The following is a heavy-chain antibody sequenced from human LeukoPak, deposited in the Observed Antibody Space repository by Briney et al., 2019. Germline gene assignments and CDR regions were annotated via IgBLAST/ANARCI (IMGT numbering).Heavy chain of an antibody. V-gene: IGHV1-2*02. J-gene: IGHJ6*02. D-gene: IGHD3-22*01. CDR2: INPNSGGT. Sequence: ASVKVSCKASGYTFTGYYMHWVRQAPGQGLEWTGWINPNSGGTNYAQKFQGRVTMTRDTSISTAYMELSRLRSDDTAVYYCARAPSYYDSSGYYFDASYYYYYGMDVWGQGTTVTVSS. CDR1: GYTFTGYY. CDR3: ARAPSYYDSSGYYFDASYYYYYGMDV.